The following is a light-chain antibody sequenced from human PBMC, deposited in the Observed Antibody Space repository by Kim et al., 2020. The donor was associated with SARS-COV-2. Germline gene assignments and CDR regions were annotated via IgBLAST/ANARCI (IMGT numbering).Light chain of an antibody. CDR3: QQCGASLPHT. CDR2: GAS. CDR1: HSLSSSS. V-gene: IGKV3-20*01. J-gene: IGKJ2*01. Sequence: TGERATRYHRASHSLSSSSLAWYQQKPSQAPRLLIYGASTRATSIPDRFSGSGSETSFTLTITRLEPEDYAEYFCQQCGASLPHTFRQGKRLEI.